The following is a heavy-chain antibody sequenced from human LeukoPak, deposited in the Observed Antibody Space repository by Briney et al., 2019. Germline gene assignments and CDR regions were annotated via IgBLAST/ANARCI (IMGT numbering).Heavy chain of an antibody. CDR3: ARVQLSLYYFDY. D-gene: IGHD5-18*01. J-gene: IGHJ4*02. CDR1: GGSISSYY. Sequence: SETLSLTCTVSGGSISSYYWSWIRQPPGKGLEWSGYIYYSGSTNYNPSLKSRVTISVDTSKNQFSLKLSSVTAADTAVYYCARVQLSLYYFDYWGQGTLVTVSS. V-gene: IGHV4-59*01. CDR2: IYYSGST.